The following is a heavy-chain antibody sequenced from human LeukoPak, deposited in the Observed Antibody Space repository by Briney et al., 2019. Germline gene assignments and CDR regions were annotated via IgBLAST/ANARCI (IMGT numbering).Heavy chain of an antibody. D-gene: IGHD2-8*02. Sequence: PGGSLRLSCAASGFTFSAYGVHWVRQAPGKGLEWVAFIGSDGTYKYYVDSVKGRFTISRDNAKNSLYLQMNSLRVEDTAVYYCASYLYWWSDLGYRGQGTLVTVSS. CDR3: ASYLYWWSDLGY. V-gene: IGHV3-30*02. CDR1: GFTFSAYG. CDR2: IGSDGTYK. J-gene: IGHJ4*02.